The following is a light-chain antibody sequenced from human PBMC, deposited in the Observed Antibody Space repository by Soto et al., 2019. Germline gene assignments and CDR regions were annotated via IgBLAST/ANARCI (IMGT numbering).Light chain of an antibody. CDR3: QQYNNWPPIT. Sequence: EIMMTQSPATLSVSPGERATLSCRASQSVSNNLAWYQQKPGQAPRLLIYYASTRATGIPVRFSGSGSGTEVTLTISSLQSEDFALYSCQQYNNWPPITFGQGTRLEIK. J-gene: IGKJ5*01. V-gene: IGKV3-15*01. CDR2: YAS. CDR1: QSVSNN.